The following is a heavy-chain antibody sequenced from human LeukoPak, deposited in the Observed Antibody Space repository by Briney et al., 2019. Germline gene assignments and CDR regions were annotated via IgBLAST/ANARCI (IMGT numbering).Heavy chain of an antibody. V-gene: IGHV3-33*08. CDR2: IWYDGSNK. D-gene: IGHD3-22*01. CDR3: ARDAHYYDSSGYVGYFDY. J-gene: IGHJ4*02. CDR1: GFTFTSYG. Sequence: GRSLRLSCAASGFTFTSYGMHWVRQAPGKGLEWVAAIWYDGSNKYYADSVKGRFTISRDNSKNTLYLQMNSLRAEDTAVYYCARDAHYYDSSGYVGYFDYWGQETLVTVSS.